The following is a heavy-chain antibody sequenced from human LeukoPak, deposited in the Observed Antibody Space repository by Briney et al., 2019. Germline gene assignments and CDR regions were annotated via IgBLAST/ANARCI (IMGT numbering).Heavy chain of an antibody. J-gene: IGHJ6*02. V-gene: IGHV1-69*04. CDR3: ATSTVTTRMVSSTGYYYYYGMDV. CDR1: GGTFSSYA. D-gene: IGHD4-17*01. CDR2: IIPILGIA. Sequence: GASVKVSCKASGGTFSSYAISWVRQAPGQGLEWMGRIIPILGIANYAQKFQGRVTITADKSTSTAYMELSSLRSEDTAVYYCATSTVTTRMVSSTGYYYYYGMDVWGQGTTVTVSS.